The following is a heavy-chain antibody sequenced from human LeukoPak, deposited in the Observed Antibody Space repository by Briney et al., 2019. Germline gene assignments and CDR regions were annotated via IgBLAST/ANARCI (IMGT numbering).Heavy chain of an antibody. CDR1: GGSITDNNYY. V-gene: IGHV4-39*01. D-gene: IGHD2-8*01. CDR3: ARQRWVYAGPGY. CDR2: IYHNGNT. Sequence: SETLSLNCSVSGGSITDNNYYWGWIRQSQGKGLEWIGRIYHNGNTVYNPPLQSRVTISVDTSKNQFSLKLTSVTAADTAVYYSARQRWVYAGPGYWGQGTLVTVS. J-gene: IGHJ4*02.